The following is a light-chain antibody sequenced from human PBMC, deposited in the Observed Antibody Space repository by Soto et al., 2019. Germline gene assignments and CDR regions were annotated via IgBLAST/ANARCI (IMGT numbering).Light chain of an antibody. CDR2: KAS. V-gene: IGKV1-5*03. J-gene: IGKJ1*01. Sequence: DIQISQAPSTLSRSVGDRVTITCRASQTISSWLAWYQQKPGKAPKLLIYKASTLKSGVPSRFSGSGSGTEFTLTISSMTPDDFVTYYWPQYNSYLEAFGQGTKVDIK. CDR3: PQYNSYLEA. CDR1: QTISSW.